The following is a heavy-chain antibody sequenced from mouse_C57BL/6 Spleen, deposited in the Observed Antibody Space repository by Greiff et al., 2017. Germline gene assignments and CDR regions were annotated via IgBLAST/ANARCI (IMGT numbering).Heavy chain of an antibody. J-gene: IGHJ1*03. Sequence: EVNVVESEGGLVQPGSSMKLSCTASGFTFSDYYMAWVRQVPEKGLEWVANINYDGSSTYYLDSLKSRFIISRDNAKNILYLQMSSLKSEDTATYYCASVDYGGYFDVWGTGTTVTVSS. D-gene: IGHD1-1*01. CDR1: GFTFSDYY. CDR3: ASVDYGGYFDV. CDR2: INYDGSST. V-gene: IGHV5-16*01.